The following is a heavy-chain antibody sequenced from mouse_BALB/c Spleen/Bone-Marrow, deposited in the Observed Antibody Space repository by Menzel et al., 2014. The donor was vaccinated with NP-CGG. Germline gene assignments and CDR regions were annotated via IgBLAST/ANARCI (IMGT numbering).Heavy chain of an antibody. CDR3: AINSMAH. V-gene: IGHV14-3*02. Sequence: SGAELVKPGASVKLSCTASGFNIKDTYMHWVKQRPEQGLEWIGRIDPANYNTKYDPKFQGKATITADTSSNTAYLQLSSLTSEDTAVYFCAINSMAHWGQETLVSVSA. CDR2: IDPANYNT. CDR1: GFNIKDTY. J-gene: IGHJ3*01.